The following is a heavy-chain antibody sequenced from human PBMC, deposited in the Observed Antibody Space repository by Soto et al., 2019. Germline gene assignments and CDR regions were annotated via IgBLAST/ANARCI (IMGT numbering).Heavy chain of an antibody. CDR3: ARDLSTLYCSSTSCHQYYYYGMDV. CDR1: GYTFTSYG. CDR2: ISAYNGNT. J-gene: IGHJ6*02. V-gene: IGHV1-18*01. D-gene: IGHD2-2*01. Sequence: ASVKVSCKASGYTFTSYGISWVRQAPGQGLEWMGWISAYNGNTNYAQKLQGRVTMTTDTSTSTAYMELRSLRSDDTAVYYCARDLSTLYCSSTSCHQYYYYGMDVWGQGTTVTVSS.